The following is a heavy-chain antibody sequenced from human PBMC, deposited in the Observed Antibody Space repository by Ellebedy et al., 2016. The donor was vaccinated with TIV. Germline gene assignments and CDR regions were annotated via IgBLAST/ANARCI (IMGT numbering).Heavy chain of an antibody. D-gene: IGHD5-12*01. CDR3: AREMVEDIVATIGGYYFDY. Sequence: PGGSLRLSCAASGFTFSNAWMSWVRQAPGKGLEWVANIKQDGSEKYYVDSVKGRFTISRDNAKNSLYLQMNSLRAEDTAVYYGAREMVEDIVATIGGYYFDYWGQGTLVTVSS. CDR1: GFTFSNAW. CDR2: IKQDGSEK. J-gene: IGHJ4*02. V-gene: IGHV3-7*01.